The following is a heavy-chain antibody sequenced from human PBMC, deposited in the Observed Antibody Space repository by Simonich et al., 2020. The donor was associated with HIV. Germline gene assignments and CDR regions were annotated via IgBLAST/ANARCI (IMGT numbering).Heavy chain of an antibody. CDR2: LYPGDPDT. V-gene: IGHV5-51*03. CDR3: VRRLAVAGTYWYFDL. D-gene: IGHD6-19*01. J-gene: IGHJ2*01. Sequence: EVQLVQSGAEVKKPGESLKISCKGSGYSFTSYWFGWGRQMPGKGLEGMGNLYPGDPDTRYSPSFQGQVTISADKSISTAYLQWSSLKASDTAMYYCVRRLAVAGTYWYFDLWGRGTLVTVSS. CDR1: GYSFTSYW.